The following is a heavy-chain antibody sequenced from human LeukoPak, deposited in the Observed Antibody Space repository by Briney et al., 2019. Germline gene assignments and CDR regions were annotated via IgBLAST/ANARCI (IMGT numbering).Heavy chain of an antibody. V-gene: IGHV3-21*01. D-gene: IGHD5-24*01. CDR1: GFTFSSYS. J-gene: IGHJ4*02. CDR3: ARGGMATRGTFDY. Sequence: PGGSLRLSCAASGFTFSSYSMNWVRQAPGKGLEWVSSISSSSYIYYADSVKGRFTISRDNAKNSLYLQMNSLRAEDTAVYYCARGGMATRGTFDYWGQGTLVTVSS. CDR2: ISSSSYI.